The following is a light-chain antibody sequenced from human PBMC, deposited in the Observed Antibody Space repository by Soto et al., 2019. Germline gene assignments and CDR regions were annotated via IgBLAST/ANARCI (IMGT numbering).Light chain of an antibody. CDR1: QSVLYSSNSKNY. J-gene: IGKJ1*01. CDR3: QQYYSTPPT. Sequence: DIVMTQSPDSLAVSLGERATVNCNSSQSVLYSSNSKNYLAWYQQKPGQPPKLLIYWASSRESGVPARFSGSGSGTDFTLTISSLQAEDVAVYYCQQYYSTPPTFGQGTKVEVK. V-gene: IGKV4-1*01. CDR2: WAS.